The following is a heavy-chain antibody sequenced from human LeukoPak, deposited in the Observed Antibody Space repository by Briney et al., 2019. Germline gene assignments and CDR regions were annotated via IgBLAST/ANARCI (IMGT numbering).Heavy chain of an antibody. V-gene: IGHV3-7*02. CDR1: GLSFGSYW. CDR3: ARGSSSGFDY. Sequence: PGGSLRLSCVPYGLSFGSYWMAWVRQAPGKGLEWVANMKHDGIQKYHVDSLTGRFTISRDNTKNSLYLHMSSLRVEDTAVYYCARGSSSGFDYWGQGTLVTVSS. J-gene: IGHJ4*02. D-gene: IGHD6-19*01. CDR2: MKHDGIQK.